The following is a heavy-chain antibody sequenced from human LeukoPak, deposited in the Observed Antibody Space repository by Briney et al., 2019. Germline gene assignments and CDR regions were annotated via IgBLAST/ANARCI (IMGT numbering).Heavy chain of an antibody. CDR2: IIPIFGTA. V-gene: IGHV1-69*06. Sequence: GSSVKVSCKASGGTFSSYAISWVRQAPGQGLEWMGGIIPIFGTANYAQKFQGRVTITADKSTSTAYMELSSLRSEDTAVYYCARDYSTVTTFFDYWGQGTLVTVSS. J-gene: IGHJ4*02. D-gene: IGHD4-17*01. CDR1: GGTFSSYA. CDR3: ARDYSTVTTFFDY.